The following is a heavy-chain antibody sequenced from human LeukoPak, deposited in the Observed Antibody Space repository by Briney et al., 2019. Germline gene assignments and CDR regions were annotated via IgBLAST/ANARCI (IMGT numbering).Heavy chain of an antibody. CDR3: ARDVIAARNNWFDP. V-gene: IGHV1-2*02. D-gene: IGHD6-6*01. CDR2: ISPNSGGT. J-gene: IGHJ5*02. CDR1: GYTFTGYY. Sequence: ASVKVSCKASGYTFTGYYMHWVRQAPGQGLEWMGWISPNSGGTNYAQKFQGRVTMTRDTSISTAYMELSRLRSDDTAVYYCARDVIAARNNWFDPWGQGTLVTVSS.